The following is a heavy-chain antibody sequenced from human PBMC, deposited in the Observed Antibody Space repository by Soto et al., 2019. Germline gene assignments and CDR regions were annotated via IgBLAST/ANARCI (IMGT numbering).Heavy chain of an antibody. V-gene: IGHV3-15*07. D-gene: IGHD3-10*01. J-gene: IGHJ2*01. CDR2: IKSKTDGGTT. CDR3: TNFMVFFFQAEDGIRDL. Sequence: PGTRREWVGRIKSKTDGGTTDYAAPVKGRFTISIDDSKNTLYLQMNSLKTEYKAVYYCTNFMVFFFQAEDGIRDL.